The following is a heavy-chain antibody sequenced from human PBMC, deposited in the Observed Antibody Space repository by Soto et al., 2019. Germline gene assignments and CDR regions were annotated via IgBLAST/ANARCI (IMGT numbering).Heavy chain of an antibody. CDR3: ARDVGALYYFDY. J-gene: IGHJ4*02. CDR2: INAGNGNT. CDR1: GYTFTSYA. Sequence: ASVKVSCKASGYTFTSYAMHWVRQAPGQRLEWMGWINAGNGNTKYSQEFQGRVTITRDTSASTAYMELSSLRSEDTAVYYCARDVGALYYFDYWGQGTLVTVSS. V-gene: IGHV1-3*01. D-gene: IGHD1-26*01.